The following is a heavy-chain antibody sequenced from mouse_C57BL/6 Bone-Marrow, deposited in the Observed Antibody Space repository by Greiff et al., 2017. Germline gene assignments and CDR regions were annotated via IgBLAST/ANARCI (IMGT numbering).Heavy chain of an antibody. CDR2: IDPSDSYT. CDR3: ARLGDYDDFDY. V-gene: IGHV1-50*01. CDR1: GYTFTSYW. D-gene: IGHD2-4*01. Sequence: QVQLQQPGAELVKPGASVKLSCKASGYTFTSYWMQWVKQRPGQGLEWIGEIDPSDSYTNYNQKFKGKATLTVDTSSSTAYMQLSSLTSEDSAVDYCARLGDYDDFDYWGQGTTLTVSS. J-gene: IGHJ2*01.